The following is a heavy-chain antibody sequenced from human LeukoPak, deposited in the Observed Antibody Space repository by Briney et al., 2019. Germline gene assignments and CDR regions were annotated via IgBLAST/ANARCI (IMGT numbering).Heavy chain of an antibody. D-gene: IGHD5-12*01. V-gene: IGHV3-23*01. J-gene: IGHJ5*02. Sequence: GGSLRLSCAASGFTFSSYAMSWVRQAPGKGLEWVSAISGSGGSTYYADSVEGRFTISRDNSKNTLYPQMNSLRAEDTAVYYCAKFIVATIVNWFDPWGQGTLVTVSS. CDR2: ISGSGGST. CDR3: AKFIVATIVNWFDP. CDR1: GFTFSSYA.